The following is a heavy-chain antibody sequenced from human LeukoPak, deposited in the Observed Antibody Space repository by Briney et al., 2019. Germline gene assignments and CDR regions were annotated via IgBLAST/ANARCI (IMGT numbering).Heavy chain of an antibody. J-gene: IGHJ4*02. D-gene: IGHD4-17*01. CDR1: GFTFDDYT. CDR3: AKDRGYGDYPDY. V-gene: IGHV3-43*01. Sequence: GGSLRLSCAASGFTFDDYTMHWVRQAPGKGLEWVSLISWDGGSTYYADSVKGRFTISRDNSKNSLYLQMNSLRTEDTALYYCAKDRGYGDYPDYWGQRTLVTVSS. CDR2: ISWDGGST.